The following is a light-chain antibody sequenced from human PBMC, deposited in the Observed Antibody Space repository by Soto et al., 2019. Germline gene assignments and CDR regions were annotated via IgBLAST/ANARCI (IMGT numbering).Light chain of an antibody. CDR2: EVS. V-gene: IGLV2-14*01. Sequence: SVLTQPASVSGSPGKSITISCTGTSSDVGGYNYVSWYQQHPGKAPKLMIYEVSNRPSGVSNRFSGSKSGNTASMTISGLQAEDEADYYCSSYTSSTTPYVFGTGTKLTVL. CDR1: SSDVGGYNY. J-gene: IGLJ1*01. CDR3: SSYTSSTTPYV.